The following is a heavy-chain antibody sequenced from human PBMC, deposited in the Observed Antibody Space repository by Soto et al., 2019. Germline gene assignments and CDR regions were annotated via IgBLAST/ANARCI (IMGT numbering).Heavy chain of an antibody. CDR2: ISWNSGSI. V-gene: IGHV3-9*01. CDR1: GFTFNDYA. J-gene: IGHJ3*02. D-gene: IGHD6-13*01. CDR3: AKLVLLDAFDI. Sequence: EVQLVESGGGLVQPGRSLRLSCAASGFTFNDYAMHWVRQAPGKGLEWVSGISWNSGSIGYADSVKGRFTISRDNAKNYLYLQMNSLRAEDTALYHCAKLVLLDAFDIWGQGPMVPVSS.